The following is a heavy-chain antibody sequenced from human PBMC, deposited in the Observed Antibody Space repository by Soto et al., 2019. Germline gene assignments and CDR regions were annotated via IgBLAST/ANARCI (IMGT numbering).Heavy chain of an antibody. V-gene: IGHV5-51*01. J-gene: IGHJ4*02. CDR3: TRLRGSPTLFAY. CDR1: GYSFDNYW. CDR2: IHPGYSYT. Sequence: GEDLKIPCQGPGYSFDNYWIGWVRQVPGRGQEWVGIIHPGYSYTRYRPSFQHRATLSANKSINTGYMQWSGLRASDNATYYFTRLRGSPTLFAYWGQGTLVTVSS. D-gene: IGHD2-15*01.